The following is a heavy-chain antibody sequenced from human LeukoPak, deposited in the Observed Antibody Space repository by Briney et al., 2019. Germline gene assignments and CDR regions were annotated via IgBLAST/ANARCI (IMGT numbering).Heavy chain of an antibody. CDR1: GFTFSSYA. J-gene: IGHJ6*03. CDR2: ISYDGSNK. CDR3: ARDNYDFWSGYTNYYYYYYMDV. D-gene: IGHD3-3*01. Sequence: PGGSLRLSCAASGFTFSSYAMHWVRQAPSKGLEWVAVISYDGSNKYYADSVKGRFTISRDNSKNTLYLQMNSLRAEDTAVYYCARDNYDFWSGYTNYYYYYYMDVWGKGTTVTVSS. V-gene: IGHV3-30*01.